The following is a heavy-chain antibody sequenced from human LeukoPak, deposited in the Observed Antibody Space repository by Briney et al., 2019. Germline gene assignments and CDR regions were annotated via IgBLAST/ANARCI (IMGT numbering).Heavy chain of an antibody. CDR1: GFTFDDYT. D-gene: IGHD3-10*01. CDR3: AKDGSGSYQHYYYGMDV. CDR2: ISWDGGST. J-gene: IGHJ6*02. V-gene: IGHV3-43*01. Sequence: GGSLRLFCAAYGFTFDDYTMHWVRQAAGRCLEWVSLISWDGGSTYYADSVKGRLTISRDNRKNSLYLQMNSLRTEDTALYYCAKDGSGSYQHYYYGMDVWGQGTTVTVSS.